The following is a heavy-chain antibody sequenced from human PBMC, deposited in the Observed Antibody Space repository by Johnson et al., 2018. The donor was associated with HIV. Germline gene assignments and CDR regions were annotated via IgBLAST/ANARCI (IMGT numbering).Heavy chain of an antibody. Sequence: VQLVESGGGLVQPGGSLRLSCAASGFSFSTYAMHWVRQAPGKGLDYVSAISSNGGSTFYANSVKGRFTIFRDNSKSTLYLQMGSPRAEDMGVYYCAIPYYFDRGVDHWGQGTMVTVSS. J-gene: IGHJ3*01. V-gene: IGHV3-64*01. CDR2: ISSNGGST. CDR1: GFSFSTYA. D-gene: IGHD3-22*01. CDR3: AIPYYFDRGVDH.